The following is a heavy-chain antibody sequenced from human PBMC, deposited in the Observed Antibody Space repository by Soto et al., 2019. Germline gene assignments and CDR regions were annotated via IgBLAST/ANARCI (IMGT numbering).Heavy chain of an antibody. CDR1: GGTFSSYA. Sequence: QVQLVQSGAEVKKPGSSVKVSCKASGGTFSSYAISWVRQAPGQGLEWMGGIIPIFGTANYAQKFQGRVTITADESTSTAYMELSSLRSEDTAVYSCARSFGGATYYYYYGMDVWGQGTTVTVSS. D-gene: IGHD3-16*01. CDR3: ARSFGGATYYYYYGMDV. J-gene: IGHJ6*02. CDR2: IIPIFGTA. V-gene: IGHV1-69*12.